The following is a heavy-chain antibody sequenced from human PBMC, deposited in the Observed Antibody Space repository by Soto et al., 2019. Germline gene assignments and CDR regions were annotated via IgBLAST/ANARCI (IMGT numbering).Heavy chain of an antibody. CDR3: ARRDLRGDDQPFDY. J-gene: IGHJ4*02. Sequence: QVQLQESGPGLVKPSQTLSLTCTVSGGSISSGDYYWSWIRQHPGKGLEWIGYIYYSGSTNYNPSLKSRVTISVDTSKNQFSLKLSSVTAADTAVYYCARRDLRGDDQPFDYWGQGTLVTVSS. CDR1: GGSISSGDYY. V-gene: IGHV4-31*03. CDR2: IYYSGST. D-gene: IGHD3-10*01.